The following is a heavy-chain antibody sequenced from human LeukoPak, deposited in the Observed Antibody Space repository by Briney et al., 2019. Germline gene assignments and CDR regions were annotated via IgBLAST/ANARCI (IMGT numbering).Heavy chain of an antibody. Sequence: PGGSLRLSCAASGFTVSSNYMSWVRQAPGKGLEWVSVIYSGGSTYYADSVKGRFTISRDNSKNTLYLQMNSLRAEDTAVYYCARDRKLGRYSYGSYFDYWGQGTLVTVSS. V-gene: IGHV3-66*01. CDR3: ARDRKLGRYSYGSYFDY. CDR1: GFTVSSNY. CDR2: IYSGGST. J-gene: IGHJ4*02. D-gene: IGHD5-18*01.